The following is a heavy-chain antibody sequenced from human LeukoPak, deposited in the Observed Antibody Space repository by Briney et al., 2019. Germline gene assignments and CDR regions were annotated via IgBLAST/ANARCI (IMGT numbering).Heavy chain of an antibody. J-gene: IGHJ4*02. D-gene: IGHD4-17*01. CDR3: ARAQTYGDYRLLLDY. CDR2: VNQDGSGK. CDR1: GFTFSSAW. V-gene: IGHV3-7*03. Sequence: GGSLRLSCAASGFTFSSAWMSWVRQAPGKGLEWVANVNQDGSGKYYVDSVKGRFTISKDNAKNSLYLQMNSLRAEDTALYYCARAQTYGDYRLLLDYWGQGTLVTVSS.